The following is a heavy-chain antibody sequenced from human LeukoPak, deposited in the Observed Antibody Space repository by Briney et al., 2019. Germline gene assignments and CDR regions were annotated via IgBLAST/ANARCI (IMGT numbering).Heavy chain of an antibody. D-gene: IGHD6-13*01. Sequence: RASVKVSCKASGYTFTSYAMNWVRQAPGQGLEWMGWINTNTGNPTYAQGFTGRFVFSLDTSVSTAYLQISSLKAEDTAVYYCAGKSAMTGYSSSWYDYWGQGTLVTVSS. J-gene: IGHJ4*02. CDR2: INTNTGNP. V-gene: IGHV7-4-1*02. CDR1: GYTFTSYA. CDR3: AGKSAMTGYSSSWYDY.